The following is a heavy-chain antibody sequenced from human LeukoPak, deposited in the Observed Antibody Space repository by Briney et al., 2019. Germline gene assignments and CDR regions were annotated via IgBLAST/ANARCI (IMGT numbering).Heavy chain of an antibody. D-gene: IGHD5-24*01. CDR1: GFTFSSYA. V-gene: IGHV3-23*01. J-gene: IGHJ4*02. CDR3: ARSRDGYKRLDS. CDR2: ISGSGDTT. Sequence: PGGSLRLSCAASGFTFSSYAMTWVRQAPGKGLEWVSVISGSGDTTYYADSVKGRFTISRDNSKNTLYLQMNSLRAEDTVVYFCARSRDGYKRLDSWGQGTLVTVSS.